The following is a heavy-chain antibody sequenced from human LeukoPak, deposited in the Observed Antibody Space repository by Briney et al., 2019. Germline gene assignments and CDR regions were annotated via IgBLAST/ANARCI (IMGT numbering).Heavy chain of an antibody. V-gene: IGHV1-8*01. Sequence: ASVKVSCKASGYTFTSYDINWVRQAPGQGLEWMGWMNPNSGNTGYAQKFQGRVTMTRNTSISTAYMELSSLRSEDTAVYYCARGRKWELVTSQFDYWGQGTLVTVSS. CDR1: GYTFTSYD. J-gene: IGHJ4*02. CDR2: MNPNSGNT. D-gene: IGHD1-26*01. CDR3: ARGRKWELVTSQFDY.